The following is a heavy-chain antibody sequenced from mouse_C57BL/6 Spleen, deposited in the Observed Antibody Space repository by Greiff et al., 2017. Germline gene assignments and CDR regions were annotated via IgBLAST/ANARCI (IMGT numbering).Heavy chain of an antibody. CDR1: GYAFSSSW. Sequence: QVQLQPSGPELVKPGASVKISCKASGYAFSSSWMNWVKQRPGQGLEWIGRIYPGDGDTNYNRKFTGKATLTADKSSSTAYMQLSSLTSEDSAVYFCARGLRRGYFDVWGTGTTVTVSS. CDR2: IYPGDGDT. CDR3: ARGLRRGYFDV. V-gene: IGHV1-82*01. J-gene: IGHJ1*03. D-gene: IGHD2-2*01.